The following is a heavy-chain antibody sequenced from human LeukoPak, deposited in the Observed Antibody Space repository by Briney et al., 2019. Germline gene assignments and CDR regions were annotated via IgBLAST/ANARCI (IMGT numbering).Heavy chain of an antibody. Sequence: SQTLSLTCTVSGGSINSGNYYWGWIRQHPEKGLEWIANIHHGGATYYNPSLKSRVTISIDTSKKEFSLMLTSVTAADPAVYYCARGDSYGSFDYWGQGIQVTVSS. CDR2: IHHGGAT. D-gene: IGHD5-18*01. J-gene: IGHJ4*02. CDR1: GGSINSGNYY. CDR3: ARGDSYGSFDY. V-gene: IGHV4-31*03.